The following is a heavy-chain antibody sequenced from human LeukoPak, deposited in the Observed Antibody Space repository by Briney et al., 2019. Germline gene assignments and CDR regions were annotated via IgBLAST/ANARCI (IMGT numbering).Heavy chain of an antibody. CDR3: ASDNTVTKFDY. Sequence: SETLSLNCTVSGGSISSYYWSWIRQPAGKGLEWIGRIYTSGSTNYNPSLKSRVTMSVDTSKNQFSLKLSSVTAADTAVYYCASDNTVTKFDYWGQGTLVTVSS. CDR2: IYTSGST. J-gene: IGHJ4*02. CDR1: GGSISSYY. V-gene: IGHV4-4*07. D-gene: IGHD4-11*01.